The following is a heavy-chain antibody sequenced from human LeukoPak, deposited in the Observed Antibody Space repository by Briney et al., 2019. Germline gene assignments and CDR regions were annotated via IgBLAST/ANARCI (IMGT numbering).Heavy chain of an antibody. J-gene: IGHJ4*02. D-gene: IGHD2/OR15-2a*01. CDR2: IYYSGST. CDR1: GGSISSYY. CDR3: ARQEIFSYFDY. V-gene: IGHV4-59*08. Sequence: SETLSLTCTVSGGSISSYYWSWIRQPPGKGLEWIGYIYYSGSTNYNPSLKSRVTISVDRSKNQFSLKLSSVTAADTAVYYCARQEIFSYFDYWGQGTLVTVSS.